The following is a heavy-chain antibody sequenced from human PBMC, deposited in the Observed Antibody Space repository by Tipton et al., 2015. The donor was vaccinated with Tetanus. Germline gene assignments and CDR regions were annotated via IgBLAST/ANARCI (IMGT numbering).Heavy chain of an antibody. V-gene: IGHV4-31*11. J-gene: IGHJ4*02. D-gene: IGHD2-2*01. CDR1: GGSISSAGYF. Sequence: TLSLTCAVSGGSISSAGYFWTWVRQHPGKGLEWIGYISYSGTPYSNPSLKSPIDISADTSKNQFSMKLSSVTAADTAVYYCARMSCSNSCSWGGGFDYWGQGTLVTVSS. CDR3: ARMSCSNSCSWGGGFDY. CDR2: ISYSGTP.